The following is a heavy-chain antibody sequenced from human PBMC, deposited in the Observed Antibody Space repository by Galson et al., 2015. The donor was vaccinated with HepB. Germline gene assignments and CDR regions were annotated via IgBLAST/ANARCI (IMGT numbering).Heavy chain of an antibody. CDR3: TRETNRYCSSTSCSSYYYYYMDV. CDR2: IRSKAYGGTT. CDR1: GFTFGDYA. D-gene: IGHD2-2*01. V-gene: IGHV3-49*03. Sequence: SLRLSCAASGFTFGDYAMSWFRQDPGKGLVGVGFIRSKAYGGTTEYASSVKCRFTIARDDPKSIAYLQMNSLKTEDTAVYYCTRETNRYCSSTSCSSYYYYYMDVWGKGTTVTVSS. J-gene: IGHJ6*03.